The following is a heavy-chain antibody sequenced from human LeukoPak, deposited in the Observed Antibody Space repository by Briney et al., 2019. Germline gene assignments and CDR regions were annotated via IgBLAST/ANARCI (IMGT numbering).Heavy chain of an antibody. Sequence: ASVKVSCKASGYTFTAYYIHWVRQAPGQGLEWMGWINPNSGVTNYAQKFQGRVTMTRDTSISTAYMELSRLRSDDTAVYYCARDPHYRLYYYYGMDVWGQGTTVTVSS. V-gene: IGHV1-2*02. D-gene: IGHD4-11*01. CDR1: GYTFTAYY. J-gene: IGHJ6*02. CDR3: ARDPHYRLYYYYGMDV. CDR2: INPNSGVT.